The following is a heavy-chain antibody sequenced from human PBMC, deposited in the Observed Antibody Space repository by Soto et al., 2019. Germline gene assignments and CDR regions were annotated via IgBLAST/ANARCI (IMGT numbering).Heavy chain of an antibody. J-gene: IGHJ6*02. D-gene: IGHD3-10*01. Sequence: SETLSLTCTVSGGSISSSSYYWGWIRQPPGKGLEWIGSVYYSGSTYYNPSLKSRVTISVDTSKNQFSLKLSSVTAADTAVYYCARHITMVRGVIIGAYYYYGMDVWGQGTTVTVSS. CDR2: VYYSGST. CDR1: GGSISSSSYY. V-gene: IGHV4-39*01. CDR3: ARHITMVRGVIIGAYYYYGMDV.